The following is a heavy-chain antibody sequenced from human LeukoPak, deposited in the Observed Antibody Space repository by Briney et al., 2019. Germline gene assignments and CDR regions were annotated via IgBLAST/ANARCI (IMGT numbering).Heavy chain of an antibody. J-gene: IGHJ3*02. CDR2: INWDGGST. CDR1: GFSFDDCG. V-gene: IGHV3-20*04. D-gene: IGHD6-19*01. Sequence: AGSLRLSCAASGFSFDDCGMSWARQAPGQGLERVSGINWDGGSTGYADSVKGRFTISSDNAKNFLYLQMNSLVTAATAVYYCGGTVSSAGWLDDAFDIWGQGTMVTVSS. CDR3: GGTVSSAGWLDDAFDI.